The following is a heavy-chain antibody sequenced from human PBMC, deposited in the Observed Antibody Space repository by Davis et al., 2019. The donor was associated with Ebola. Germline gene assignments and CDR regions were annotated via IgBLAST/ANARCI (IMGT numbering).Heavy chain of an antibody. J-gene: IGHJ4*02. CDR3: ARLGDVRYYDFWSGPYYFDY. Sequence: MPSETLSLTCTVSGGSIRSYYWSWIRQPPGKGLEWIGYIYYSGSTNYNPSLKSRVTISVDTSKNQFSLKLSSVTAADTAVYYCARLGDVRYYDFWSGPYYFDYWGQGTLVTVSS. CDR1: GGSIRSYY. D-gene: IGHD3-3*01. V-gene: IGHV4-59*08. CDR2: IYYSGST.